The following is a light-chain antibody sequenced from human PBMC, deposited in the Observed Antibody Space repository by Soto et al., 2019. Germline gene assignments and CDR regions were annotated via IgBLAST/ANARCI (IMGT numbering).Light chain of an antibody. CDR3: SSYAGSNKEV. Sequence: QSALTQPPSASGSPGQSVTISCTGTSSDVGGYNYVSWYQQHPGKAPKLMIYEVSKRPSGVPDRFPGSKSGNTASLTVSGLQAEDEADYYCSSYAGSNKEVFGGGTKVTVL. V-gene: IGLV2-8*01. J-gene: IGLJ3*02. CDR2: EVS. CDR1: SSDVGGYNY.